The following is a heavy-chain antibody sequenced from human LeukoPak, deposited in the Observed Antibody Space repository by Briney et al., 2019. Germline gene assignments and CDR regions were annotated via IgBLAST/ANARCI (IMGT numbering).Heavy chain of an antibody. CDR3: ARDLDYGGNPFDY. CDR1: RFTFISYA. D-gene: IGHD4-23*01. V-gene: IGHV3-30-3*01. CDR2: ISYDGSNK. Sequence: GGSLILSCAASRFTFISYAMHWVRQAPGKGLEGGAVISYDGSNKYYADSVKGRFTISRDNSKNTLYLQMNSLRAEDTAVYYCARDLDYGGNPFDYWGQGLLVTVSS. J-gene: IGHJ4*02.